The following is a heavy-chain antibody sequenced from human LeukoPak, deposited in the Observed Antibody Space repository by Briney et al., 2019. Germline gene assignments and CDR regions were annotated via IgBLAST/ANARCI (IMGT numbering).Heavy chain of an antibody. CDR1: GYTFTSYY. V-gene: IGHV1-46*01. J-gene: IGHJ5*02. CDR3: AREIVVVPSAMGFDP. Sequence: GASVKVSCKASGYTFTSYYIHLLRQAPGQGLEWMGMINPSGGSTRYAQKFQARLTMTRDTSTSTVYMELSGLSSEDTAVYYCAREIVVVPSAMGFDPWGQGTLVTVSS. D-gene: IGHD2-2*01. CDR2: INPSGGST.